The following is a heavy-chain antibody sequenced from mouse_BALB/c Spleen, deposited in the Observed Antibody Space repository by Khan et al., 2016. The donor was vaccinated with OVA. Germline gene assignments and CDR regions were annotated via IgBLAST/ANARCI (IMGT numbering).Heavy chain of an antibody. V-gene: IGHV1S45*01. CDR3: AGAWALRRNAWCTN. D-gene: IGHD2-4*01. Sequence: VQLKESGAELVRPGASVKISCKAFGYTFSNHHINWVKQRPGQGLDWIGYINPYNDYTNYNQKFKGKATLTVDKSSSTAYMELSSLTSEDPAVYYCAGAWALRRNAWCTNWGQGTLVTVSA. J-gene: IGHJ3*01. CDR1: GYTFSNHH. CDR2: INPYNDYT.